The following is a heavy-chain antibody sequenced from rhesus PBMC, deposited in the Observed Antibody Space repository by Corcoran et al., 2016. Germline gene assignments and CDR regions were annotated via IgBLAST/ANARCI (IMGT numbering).Heavy chain of an antibody. CDR3: ARTSRLGWSDTYFDY. V-gene: IGHV4-160*01. CDR1: GGSISSNY. CDR2: IYGRGVST. J-gene: IGHJ4*01. D-gene: IGHD3-22*01. Sequence: QVQLQESGPGLVKPSETLSLTCAVSGGSISSNYWSWIRQPPGKGLEWIGRIYGRGVSTHYNPSLKSRVPISTDTSKNQFSLKLSSVTAADTAVYYCARTSRLGWSDTYFDYWGQGVLVTVSS.